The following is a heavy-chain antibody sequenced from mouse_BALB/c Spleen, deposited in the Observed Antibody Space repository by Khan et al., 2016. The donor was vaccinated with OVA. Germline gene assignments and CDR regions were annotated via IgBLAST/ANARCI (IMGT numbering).Heavy chain of an antibody. CDR2: INTNTGEP. CDR3: ARGNYYGSIAWFAY. Sequence: QVQLKQSGPELKKPGETVKISCKASGYTFTNYGINWVKQAPGKGLKWMGWINTNTGEPTYAEEFKGRFAFSLETSASTAYLQLNNLKNEDTATYFCARGNYYGSIAWFAYWGQGTLVTVSA. CDR1: GYTFTNYG. V-gene: IGHV9-3*02. D-gene: IGHD1-1*01. J-gene: IGHJ3*01.